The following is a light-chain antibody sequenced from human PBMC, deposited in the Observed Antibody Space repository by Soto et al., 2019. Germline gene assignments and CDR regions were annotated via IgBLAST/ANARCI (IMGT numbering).Light chain of an antibody. CDR3: QQYNNWPPWT. CDR2: GIS. J-gene: IGKJ1*01. Sequence: EIVLTQSPGTLSLSPGETATLSCRASQSLTSYLAWYQQKPDQAPRLLIYGISTRATDIPDRFSGSGSGTDFTLTISRLETEDFAVYYCQQYNNWPPWTFGQGTKVDIK. CDR1: QSLTSY. V-gene: IGKV3-15*01.